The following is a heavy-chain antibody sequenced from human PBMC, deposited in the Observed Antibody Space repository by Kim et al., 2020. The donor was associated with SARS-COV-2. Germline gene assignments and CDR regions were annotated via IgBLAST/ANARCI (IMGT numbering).Heavy chain of an antibody. Sequence: SETLSLTCAVYGGSFSGYYWSWIRQPPGKWLEWIGEINHSGSTNYNPSLKSRVTISVDTSKNQFSLKLSSVTAADTAVYYCARSLVYTAMVFYYYYGMDVWGQGTTVTVSS. CDR3: ARSLVYTAMVFYYYYGMDV. V-gene: IGHV4-34*01. CDR1: GGSFSGYY. D-gene: IGHD5-18*01. J-gene: IGHJ6*02. CDR2: INHSGST.